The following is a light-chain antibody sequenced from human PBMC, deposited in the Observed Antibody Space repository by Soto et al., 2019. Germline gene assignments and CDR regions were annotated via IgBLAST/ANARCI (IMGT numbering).Light chain of an antibody. CDR3: QQSYSTPRT. J-gene: IGKJ1*01. Sequence: IQMTQSPSSLSASVGDRVTITCRASQSISNYLNWYQQKPGAAPKLLIYAASSLQSGVPSRFSGSGSGTDFTLTISSLQPEDFATYYCQQSYSTPRTFGQGAKVEIK. V-gene: IGKV1-39*01. CDR1: QSISNY. CDR2: AAS.